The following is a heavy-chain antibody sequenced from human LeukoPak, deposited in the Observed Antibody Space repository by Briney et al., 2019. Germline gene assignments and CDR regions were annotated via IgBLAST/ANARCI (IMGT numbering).Heavy chain of an antibody. J-gene: IGHJ3*02. CDR1: GGSISSSSYY. CDR3: ARYTRGHIVVVTAIPRGAFDI. Sequence: PSETLSLTCTVSGGSISSSSYYWGWIRQPPGKGLEWIGSIYYSGSTYYNPSLKSRVTISVDTSKNQFSLKLSSVTAADTAVYYCARYTRGHIVVVTAIPRGAFDIWGQGTMVTVSP. V-gene: IGHV4-39*01. D-gene: IGHD2-21*02. CDR2: IYYSGST.